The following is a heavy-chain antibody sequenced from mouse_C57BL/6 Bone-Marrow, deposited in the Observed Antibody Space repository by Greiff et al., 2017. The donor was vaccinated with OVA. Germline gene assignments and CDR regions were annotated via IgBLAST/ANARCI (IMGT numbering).Heavy chain of an antibody. V-gene: IGHV1-54*01. CDR3: ARSGGGYDGYQLRGY. J-gene: IGHJ2*01. Sequence: QVQLQQSGAELVRPGTSVKVSCKASGYAFTNYLIEWVKQRPGQGLEWIGVINPGSGGTNYNEKFKGKATLTADKSSSTAYMQLSSLTSEDSAVYFWARSGGGYDGYQLRGYWGQGTTLTVSS. D-gene: IGHD2-3*01. CDR1: GYAFTNYL. CDR2: INPGSGGT.